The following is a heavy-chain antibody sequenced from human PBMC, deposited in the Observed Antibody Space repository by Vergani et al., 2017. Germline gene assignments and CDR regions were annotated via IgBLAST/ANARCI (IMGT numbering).Heavy chain of an antibody. D-gene: IGHD4-11*01. CDR2: ISSSSSYI. V-gene: IGHV3-21*01. CDR1: GFTFSSYS. Sequence: EVQLVESGGGLVKPGGSLRLSCAASGFTFSSYSMNWVRQAPGKGLEWVSSISSSSSYIYYADSVKGRFTISRDNAKNSLYLQMNSLRAEDTAVYYCAREGDYSNYRNYYYYMDVWGKGTTVTVSS. CDR3: AREGDYSNYRNYYYYMDV. J-gene: IGHJ6*03.